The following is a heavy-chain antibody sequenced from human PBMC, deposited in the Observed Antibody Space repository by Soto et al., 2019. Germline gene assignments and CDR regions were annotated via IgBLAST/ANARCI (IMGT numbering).Heavy chain of an antibody. CDR3: ARDLLELGRGDHYYYYPMDV. V-gene: IGHV1-69*13. J-gene: IGHJ6*02. D-gene: IGHD1-7*01. Sequence: SVKVSCKASGGTFSSYAISWVRQAPGQGLEWMGGIIPIFGTANYAQKFQGRVTITADESTSTAYMELSSLRSEDTAVYYCARDLLELGRGDHYYYYPMDVWGRGTAVTVSS. CDR2: IIPIFGTA. CDR1: GGTFSSYA.